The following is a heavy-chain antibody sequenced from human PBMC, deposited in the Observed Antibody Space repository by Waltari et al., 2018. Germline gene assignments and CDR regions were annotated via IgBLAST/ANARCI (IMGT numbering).Heavy chain of an antibody. D-gene: IGHD6-13*01. V-gene: IGHV4-4*07. CDR2: IYTSGST. CDR3: ARDKGSSWYQIDY. CDR1: GGSIRRYY. Sequence: QVQLQASGPGLVKPSAPLSLTCTVPGGSIRRYYWRWLRQPAGKGLEWIGRIYTSGSTNYNPSLKSRVTMSVDTSKNQFSLKLSSVTAADTAVYYCARDKGSSWYQIDYWGQGTLVTVSS. J-gene: IGHJ4*02.